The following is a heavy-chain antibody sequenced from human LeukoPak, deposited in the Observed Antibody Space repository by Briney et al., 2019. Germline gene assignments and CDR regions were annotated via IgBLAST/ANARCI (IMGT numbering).Heavy chain of an antibody. CDR3: ARILVYGSGAEAFDY. Sequence: GGSLRLSCAASGFTFSSYGMHWVRQAPGKGLEWVAVIPYDGSNKYYADSVKGRFTISRDNSKNTLYLQMNSLRAEDTAVYYCARILVYGSGAEAFDYWGQGTLVTVSS. J-gene: IGHJ4*02. CDR1: GFTFSSYG. D-gene: IGHD3-10*01. V-gene: IGHV3-30*03. CDR2: IPYDGSNK.